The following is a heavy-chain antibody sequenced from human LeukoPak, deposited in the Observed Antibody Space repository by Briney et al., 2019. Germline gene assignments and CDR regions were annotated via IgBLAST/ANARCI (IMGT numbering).Heavy chain of an antibody. V-gene: IGHV3-73*01. CDR2: IRSKANSYAT. CDR3: TRLGYYYDSSGYGEDY. Sequence: GRSLRLSCAASGFSFSSYSMNWVRQAPGKGLEWVGRIRSKANSYATAYAASVKGRFTISRDDSKNTAYLQMNSLKTEDTAVYYCTRLGYYYDSSGYGEDYWGQGTLVTVSS. CDR1: GFSFSSYS. D-gene: IGHD3-22*01. J-gene: IGHJ4*02.